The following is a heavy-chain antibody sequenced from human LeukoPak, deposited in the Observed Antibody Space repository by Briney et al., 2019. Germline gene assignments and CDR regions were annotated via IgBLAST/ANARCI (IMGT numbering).Heavy chain of an antibody. CDR2: IKQDGSEK. Sequence: GGSLRLSCAASGFTFSNAWMSWVRRAPGKGLEWVANIKQDGSEKYYVDSVKGRFTISRDNAKNSLYLQMNSLRAEDTAVYYCARDSSSWFTYFDYWGQGTLVTVSS. D-gene: IGHD6-13*01. J-gene: IGHJ4*02. V-gene: IGHV3-7*01. CDR1: GFTFSNAW. CDR3: ARDSSSWFTYFDY.